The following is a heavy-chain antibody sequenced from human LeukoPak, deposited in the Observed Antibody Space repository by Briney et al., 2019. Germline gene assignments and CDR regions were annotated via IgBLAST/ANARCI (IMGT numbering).Heavy chain of an antibody. CDR1: GFTFSSYW. CDR3: AREPYYYGSGSYYKD. Sequence: PGGSLRLSCAASGFTFSSYWMHWVRQAPGKGLVWVSRINSDGSSTSYADSVKGRFTISRDNAKNTLYLQMNSLRAEDTAVYYCAREPYYYGSGSYYKDWGQGTLVTVSS. CDR2: INSDGSST. J-gene: IGHJ4*02. D-gene: IGHD3-10*01. V-gene: IGHV3-74*01.